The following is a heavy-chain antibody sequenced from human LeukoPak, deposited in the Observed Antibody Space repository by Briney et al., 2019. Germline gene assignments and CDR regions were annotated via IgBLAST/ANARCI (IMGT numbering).Heavy chain of an antibody. Sequence: SETLSLTCTVSAGSISSYYWSWILQPPGKGLEWIGYIYYSGSTNYNPSLKSRVTISVDTSKNQFSLKLSSVTAADTAVYYCARHAHYYYYMDVWGKGTTVTISS. CDR3: ARHAHYYYYMDV. CDR1: AGSISSYY. CDR2: IYYSGST. V-gene: IGHV4-59*08. J-gene: IGHJ6*03.